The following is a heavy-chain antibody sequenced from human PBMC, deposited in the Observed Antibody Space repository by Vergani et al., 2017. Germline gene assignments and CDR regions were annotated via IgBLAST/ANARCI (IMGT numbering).Heavy chain of an antibody. Sequence: QVQLVESGGGVVQPGRSLRLSCAASGFTFSSYGMHWVRQAPGKGLEWVAVISYDGSNKYYADSGKGRFTISRDNSKNTLYLQMNSLRAEDTAVYYCAKSPYLRFLEWLFYFDYWGQGTLVTVSS. V-gene: IGHV3-30*18. CDR2: ISYDGSNK. CDR3: AKSPYLRFLEWLFYFDY. J-gene: IGHJ4*02. CDR1: GFTFSSYG. D-gene: IGHD3-3*01.